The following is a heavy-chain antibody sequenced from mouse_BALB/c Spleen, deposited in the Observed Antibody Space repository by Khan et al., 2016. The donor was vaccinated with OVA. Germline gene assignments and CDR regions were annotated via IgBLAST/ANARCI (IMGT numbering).Heavy chain of an antibody. CDR1: GFSLTNFG. J-gene: IGHJ3*01. CDR3: ARREYLMTWFAY. Sequence: QVQLKQSGPGLVQPSQSLSITCTVSGFSLTNFGVHWVRQSPGKGLEWLGVIWSGGSKDYNAAFKSRLSISKDNSKTQVFFKMNSLQPNDTATYYCARREYLMTWFAYWGQGTLVTVSA. V-gene: IGHV2-2*02. CDR2: IWSGGSK.